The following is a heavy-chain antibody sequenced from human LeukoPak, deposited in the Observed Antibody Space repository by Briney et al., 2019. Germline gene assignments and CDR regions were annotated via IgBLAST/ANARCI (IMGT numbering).Heavy chain of an antibody. CDR2: INPNSGGT. D-gene: IGHD1-26*01. J-gene: IGHJ3*02. CDR1: GYTFTGYY. Sequence: GASVKVSCKASGYTFTGYYMHWVRQAPGQGLEWMGWINPNSGGTNYAQKFQGRVTMTEDTSTDTAYMELSSLRSEDTAVYYCLVGAIPKWGAFDIWGQGTMVTVSS. V-gene: IGHV1-2*02. CDR3: LVGAIPKWGAFDI.